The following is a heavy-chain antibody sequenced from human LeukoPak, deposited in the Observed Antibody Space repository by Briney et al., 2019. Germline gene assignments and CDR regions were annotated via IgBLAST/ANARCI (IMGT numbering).Heavy chain of an antibody. Sequence: SETLCLTCAVYGGSFSGYYWSWIRQPPGKGLEWIGEINHSGSTNYNPSLKSRVTISVDTSKNQFSLKLSSVTAADTAVYYCARCAVDSRITMVRGIPGSENFDYWGQGTLVTVSS. CDR3: ARCAVDSRITMVRGIPGSENFDY. J-gene: IGHJ4*02. D-gene: IGHD3-10*01. CDR1: GGSFSGYY. CDR2: INHSGST. V-gene: IGHV4-34*01.